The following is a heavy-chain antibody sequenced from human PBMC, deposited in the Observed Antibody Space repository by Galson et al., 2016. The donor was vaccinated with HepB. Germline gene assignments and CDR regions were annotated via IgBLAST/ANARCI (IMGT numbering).Heavy chain of an antibody. CDR1: SGSITSGSYY. J-gene: IGHJ4*02. CDR3: ASDWGGSLDY. Sequence: TLSLTCSVSSGSITSGSYYWSWVRQLAGKGLEWIGRLHTSGSTKYNPSLKSRVTISVDTSKNQFFLTLRSVTAADTAVYYCASDWGGSLDYWGQGTLVTVSP. V-gene: IGHV4-61*02. D-gene: IGHD3-16*01. CDR2: LHTSGST.